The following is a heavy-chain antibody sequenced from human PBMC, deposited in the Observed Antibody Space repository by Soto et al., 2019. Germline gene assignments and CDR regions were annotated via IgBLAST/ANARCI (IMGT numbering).Heavy chain of an antibody. CDR3: ARTDYYGSGSYYNGGWFDP. Sequence: PSETLSLTCTVSGGSISSYYWSWIRQPPGKGLEWIGYIYYSGSTNYNPSLKSRVTISVDTSKNQFSLKLSSVTAADTAVYYCARTDYYGSGSYYNGGWFDPWGQGTLVTVSS. J-gene: IGHJ5*02. D-gene: IGHD3-10*01. CDR2: IYYSGST. V-gene: IGHV4-59*01. CDR1: GGSISSYY.